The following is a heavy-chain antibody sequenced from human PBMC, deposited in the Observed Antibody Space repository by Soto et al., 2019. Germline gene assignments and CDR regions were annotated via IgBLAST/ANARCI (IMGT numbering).Heavy chain of an antibody. Sequence: ASVKVSCKASGYTFTSYYMHWVRQAPGQGLEWMGIINPSGGSTRYAQKFQGRVTMTRDTATSTVYMELSSLRSEDTAVYYCARDLASMVRGVITYYGMDVWG. J-gene: IGHJ6*02. V-gene: IGHV1-46*01. CDR2: INPSGGST. CDR1: GYTFTSYY. D-gene: IGHD3-10*01. CDR3: ARDLASMVRGVITYYGMDV.